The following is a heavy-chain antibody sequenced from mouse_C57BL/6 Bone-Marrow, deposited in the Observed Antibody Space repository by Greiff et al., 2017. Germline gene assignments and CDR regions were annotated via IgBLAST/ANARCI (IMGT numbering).Heavy chain of an antibody. CDR1: GFTFSDYG. Sequence: EVQLVESGGGLVKPGGSLKLSCAASGFTFSDYGMHWVRQAPEKGLEWVAYISSGSSTIYYADTVEGRFTISRDNAKNTLFLQMTSLRSEDTAMYYCAKAMDYWGQGTSVTVSS. V-gene: IGHV5-17*01. CDR3: AKAMDY. J-gene: IGHJ4*01. CDR2: ISSGSSTI.